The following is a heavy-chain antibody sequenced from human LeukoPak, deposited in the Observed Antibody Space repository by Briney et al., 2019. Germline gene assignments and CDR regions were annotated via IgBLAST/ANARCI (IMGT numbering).Heavy chain of an antibody. Sequence: ASVKVSYKASGYTFTSYGISWVRQAPGQGLEWMGWISAYNGNTNYAQKLQGRVTMTTDTSTSTAYMELRSLRSDDTAVYYCARDHDYYDSSGYSWRLVDYWGQGTLVTVSS. CDR1: GYTFTSYG. CDR2: ISAYNGNT. D-gene: IGHD3-22*01. CDR3: ARDHDYYDSSGYSWRLVDY. J-gene: IGHJ4*02. V-gene: IGHV1-18*01.